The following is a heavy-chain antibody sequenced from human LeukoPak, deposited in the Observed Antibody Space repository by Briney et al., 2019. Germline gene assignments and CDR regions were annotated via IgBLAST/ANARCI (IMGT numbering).Heavy chain of an antibody. J-gene: IGHJ4*02. CDR1: GLAVSSNY. Sequence: PGGSLRLSCAASGLAVSSNYMNWVRQVPGKGLEWVSSIYSDGSTYYADSVKGRFSISRDHSKNTVYLHVNCLRTEDTAVYYCARDQGVGHYFDCWGQGALVTVSS. CDR3: ARDQGVGHYFDC. V-gene: IGHV3-53*01. D-gene: IGHD3-10*01. CDR2: IYSDGST.